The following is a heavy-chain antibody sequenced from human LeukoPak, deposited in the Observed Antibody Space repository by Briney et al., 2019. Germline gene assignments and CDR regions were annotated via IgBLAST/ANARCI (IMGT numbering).Heavy chain of an antibody. CDR3: ARADIVIVPAARKGYYYMDV. V-gene: IGHV4-34*01. D-gene: IGHD2-2*01. CDR1: GGSFSGYY. CDR2: INHSGST. Sequence: SETLSLTCAVYGGSFSGYYWSWIRQPPAKGLEWIGEINHSGSTNYNPSLKSRVTISVDTSKNQFSLKLSSVTAADTAVYYCARADIVIVPAARKGYYYMDVWGKGTTVTVSS. J-gene: IGHJ6*03.